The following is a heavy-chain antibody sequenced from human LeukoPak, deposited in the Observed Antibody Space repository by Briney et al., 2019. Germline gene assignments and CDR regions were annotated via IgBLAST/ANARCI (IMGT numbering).Heavy chain of an antibody. CDR3: ARRLRGKHDYAAFDI. V-gene: IGHV4-61*01. D-gene: IGHD4-17*01. Sequence: SQTLSLTCTVSGGSISSGSYYWSWIRQPPGKGLEWIGYIYYSGSTNYNPSLKSRVTISVDTSKNQFSLKLSSVTAADTAVYYCARRLRGKHDYAAFDIWGQGTMVTVSS. CDR1: GGSISSGSYY. J-gene: IGHJ3*02. CDR2: IYYSGST.